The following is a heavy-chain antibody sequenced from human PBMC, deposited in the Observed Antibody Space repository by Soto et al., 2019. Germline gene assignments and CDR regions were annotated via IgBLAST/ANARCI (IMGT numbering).Heavy chain of an antibody. CDR1: GGTFSSYA. CDR2: IIPIFGTA. Sequence: QVQLVQSGAEVKKPGSSVKVSCKASGGTFSSYAISWVRQAPGQGLEWMGGIIPIFGTADYAQKFQGRVTITADEPTSTAYMELSSLRSEDTDVYYCASQLTGDYYYYGMDVWGQGTTVTVSS. J-gene: IGHJ6*02. D-gene: IGHD7-27*01. V-gene: IGHV1-69*12. CDR3: ASQLTGDYYYYGMDV.